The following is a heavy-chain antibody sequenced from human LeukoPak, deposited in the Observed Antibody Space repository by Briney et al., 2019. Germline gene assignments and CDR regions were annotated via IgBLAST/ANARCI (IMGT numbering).Heavy chain of an antibody. J-gene: IGHJ4*02. CDR2: ISGSGGST. CDR1: GFTFSSYA. D-gene: IGHD2-2*02. Sequence: PGGSLRLSCAASGFTFSSYAMSWVRQVPGKGLEWVSAISGSGGSTYYADSVKGRFTISRDNSKNTLYLQMNSLRAEDTAVYYCAKSDCSSTSCYIVDYWGQGTLVTVSS. V-gene: IGHV3-23*01. CDR3: AKSDCSSTSCYIVDY.